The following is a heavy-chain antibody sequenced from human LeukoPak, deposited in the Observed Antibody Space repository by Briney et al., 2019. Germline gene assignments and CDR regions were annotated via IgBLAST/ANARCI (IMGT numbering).Heavy chain of an antibody. CDR1: GYTFTRDW. D-gene: IGHD1-26*01. J-gene: IGHJ4*02. CDR2: IYPGDSDT. Sequence: GESLKISCNGSGYTFTRDWIAWVRQMPGKGLEWMGVIYPGDSDTRYSPSFQGQVTPSADKSISTAYLQWSSLKASDTAIYYCARALVGVATLSYWGQGTLVTVSS. V-gene: IGHV5-51*01. CDR3: ARALVGVATLSY.